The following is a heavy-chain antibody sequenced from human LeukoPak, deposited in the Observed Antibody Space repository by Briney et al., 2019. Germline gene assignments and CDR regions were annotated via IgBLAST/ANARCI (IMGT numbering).Heavy chain of an antibody. J-gene: IGHJ3*02. Sequence: ASVKVSCKASGYTFTGSFIDWVRQAPGQGLEWMGIINPSGGTTSYAQKFQGRVTMTRDTSTSTVYMELSSLRSEDTAVYYCASLAGTVLDDAFDIWGQGTMVTVSS. CDR3: ASLAGTVLDDAFDI. V-gene: IGHV1-46*01. CDR2: INPSGGTT. CDR1: GYTFTGSF. D-gene: IGHD6-19*01.